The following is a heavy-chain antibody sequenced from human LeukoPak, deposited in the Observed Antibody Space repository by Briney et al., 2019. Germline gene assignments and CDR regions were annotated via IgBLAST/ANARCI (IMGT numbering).Heavy chain of an antibody. CDR2: ISYDGSNK. Sequence: GGSLRLSCAASGFTFSSYGMQWVRQAPGKGLEWVAVISYDGSNKYYADSVKGRFTISRDNSKNTLYLQMNSLRAEDTAVYYCAKESLRIAALDYWGQGTLVTVSS. CDR3: AKESLRIAALDY. D-gene: IGHD6-6*01. CDR1: GFTFSSYG. J-gene: IGHJ4*02. V-gene: IGHV3-30*18.